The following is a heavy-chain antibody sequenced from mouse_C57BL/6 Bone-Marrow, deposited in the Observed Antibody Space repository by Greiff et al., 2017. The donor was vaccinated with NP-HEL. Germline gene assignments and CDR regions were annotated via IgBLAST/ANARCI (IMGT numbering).Heavy chain of an antibody. V-gene: IGHV1-81*01. J-gene: IGHJ3*01. CDR1: GYTFTSYG. CDR3: ASYGNYEAWFAY. Sequence: QVQLKQSGAELARPGASVKLSCKASGYTFTSYGISWVKQRTGQGLEGIGEIYPRSGNTYYNEKFKGKATLTADKSSSTAYMELRSLTSEDAAVYFCASYGNYEAWFAYWGQGTLVTVSA. CDR2: IYPRSGNT. D-gene: IGHD2-1*01.